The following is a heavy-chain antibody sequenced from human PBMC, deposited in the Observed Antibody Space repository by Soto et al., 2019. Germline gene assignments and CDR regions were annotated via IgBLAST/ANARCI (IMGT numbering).Heavy chain of an antibody. CDR3: ARGGYSSGWYNHYYYYGMDV. V-gene: IGHV4-59*01. J-gene: IGHJ6*02. Sequence: SETLSLTCTVSGGSISSYYWSWIRQPPGKGLEWIGYIYYSGSTNYNPSLKSRVTISVDTSKNQFSLKLSSVTAADTAVYYCARGGYSSGWYNHYYYYGMDVWGQGTKVTVSS. CDR2: IYYSGST. CDR1: GGSISSYY. D-gene: IGHD6-19*01.